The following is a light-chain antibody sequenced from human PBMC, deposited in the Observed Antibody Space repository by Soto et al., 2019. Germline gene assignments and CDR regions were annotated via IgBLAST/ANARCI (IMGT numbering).Light chain of an antibody. CDR2: AAS. CDR3: QQSGSSRT. V-gene: IGKV1-17*01. J-gene: IGKJ1*01. CDR1: QGIRND. Sequence: DIQMTQSPSSLSASVGDIVTITCRASQGIRNDLGWYQQKPGKAPKRLIYAASSLQSGVPSRFSGSGSGTDFTLTISRLEPEDFAVYYCQQSGSSRTFGQGTKVDIK.